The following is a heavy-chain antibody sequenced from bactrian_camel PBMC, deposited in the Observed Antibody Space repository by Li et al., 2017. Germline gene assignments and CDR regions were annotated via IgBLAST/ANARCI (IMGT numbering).Heavy chain of an antibody. D-gene: IGHD2*01. V-gene: IGHV3-2*01. Sequence: HVQLVESGGGSAQAGGSLRLSCSVPQYLQGCMGWFRQAPGKGLEWVSSIYGDSSNTYYADSVKGRITISRDNAKNTAYLQMNSLKPEDTAVYYCVRDLRCFVPANYWARGPRSPSP. CDR2: IYGDSSNT. J-gene: IGHJ4*01. CDR1: QYLQGC.